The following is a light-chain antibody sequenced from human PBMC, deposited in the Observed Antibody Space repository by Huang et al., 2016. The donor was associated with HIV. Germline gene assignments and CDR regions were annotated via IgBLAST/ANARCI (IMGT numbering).Light chain of an antibody. CDR2: SAS. V-gene: IGKV1-9*01. CDR3: QQLNSYSPT. Sequence: IQLTQSPSSLSASVGDRVTITCRASQDISSYLAWYQQKPGKAPNLLIYSASTLQSGVPSRFSGSGSGTDFTLTISGLQPEDSATYYCQQLNSYSPTFGGGTKVEIK. CDR1: QDISSY. J-gene: IGKJ4*01.